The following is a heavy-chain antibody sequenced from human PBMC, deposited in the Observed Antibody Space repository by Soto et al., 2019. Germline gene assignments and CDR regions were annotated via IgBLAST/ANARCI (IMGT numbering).Heavy chain of an antibody. J-gene: IGHJ4*02. V-gene: IGHV4-39*01. CDR2: IYYSGNT. D-gene: IGHD6-13*01. CDR3: ARSWGQQMGYFDL. Sequence: QLQLQESDPGLVKTSETLSLTCSVSGGSVSRSSYYWAWLRQPPGQELQWIGSIYYSGNTYYNPSLNSRVTMSVETSKNQFSLKLTSVIAADTALYFCARSWGQQMGYFDLWGQGTLAIVSS. CDR1: GGSVSRSSYY.